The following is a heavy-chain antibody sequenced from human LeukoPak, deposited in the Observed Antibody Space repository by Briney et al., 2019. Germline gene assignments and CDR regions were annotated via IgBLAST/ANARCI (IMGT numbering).Heavy chain of an antibody. J-gene: IGHJ6*03. V-gene: IGHV3-23*01. CDR2: ISGSGGST. CDR3: AKGTHYYYYYMDV. Sequence: GSLRLSCAASGFTFSSYAMSWVRQAPGKGMEWVSAISGSGGSTYYADSVKGRFTISRDNSKNTLYLQVNSLRAEDTAVYYCAKGTHYYYYYMDVWGKGTTVTVSS. CDR1: GFTFSSYA.